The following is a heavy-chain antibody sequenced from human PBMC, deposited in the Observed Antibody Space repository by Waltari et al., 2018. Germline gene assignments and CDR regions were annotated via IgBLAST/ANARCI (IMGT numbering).Heavy chain of an antibody. CDR3: ARSVTIFGVVAKKYYYYYMDV. CDR2: IIPIFGTA. D-gene: IGHD3-3*01. V-gene: IGHV1-69*05. J-gene: IGHJ6*03. Sequence: QVQLVQSGAEVKKPGSSVKVSCKASGGTFSSYAISWVRQAPGQGLEWMGGIIPIFGTANYAQKFQGRVTITTDESTSTAYMELSSLRSEDTAVYYCARSVTIFGVVAKKYYYYYMDVWGKGTTVTVSS. CDR1: GGTFSSYA.